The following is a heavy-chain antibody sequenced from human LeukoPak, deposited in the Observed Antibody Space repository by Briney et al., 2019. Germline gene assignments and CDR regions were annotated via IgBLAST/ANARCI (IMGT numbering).Heavy chain of an antibody. Sequence: PGGSLRLSCAASGFTFSNYEINWGRQAPGKGLEWISYISVTGLTISYSDSVKGRFTISRDNAKNSLYLQMNSLRAEDTALYYCAISRTIYFDYWGQGALVTVSS. V-gene: IGHV3-48*03. J-gene: IGHJ4*02. D-gene: IGHD3-3*01. CDR3: AISRTIYFDY. CDR2: ISVTGLTI. CDR1: GFTFSNYE.